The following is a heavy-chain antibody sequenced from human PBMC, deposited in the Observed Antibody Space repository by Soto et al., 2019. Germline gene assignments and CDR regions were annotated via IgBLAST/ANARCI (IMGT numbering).Heavy chain of an antibody. J-gene: IGHJ4*02. CDR3: ARGSGDGYNPYYFDY. Sequence: PSQTLSLTCAISGDSVSSNSAAWDWIRQSPSRGLEWLGRTYYRSKWYYDYAVSVKSRIIINPDTSKNQFSLQLNSVTPEDTAVYYCARGSGDGYNPYYFDYWGQATLVTVSS. D-gene: IGHD5-12*01. V-gene: IGHV6-1*01. CDR1: GDSVSSNSAA. CDR2: TYYRSKWYY.